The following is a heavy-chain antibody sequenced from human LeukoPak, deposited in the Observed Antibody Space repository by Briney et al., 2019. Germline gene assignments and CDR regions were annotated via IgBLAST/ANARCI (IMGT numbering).Heavy chain of an antibody. CDR2: IIPIFGTA. J-gene: IGHJ4*02. CDR3: ARGAYYYDSSGYYYPFDY. CDR1: GYTFTGYY. Sequence: ASVKVSCKASGYTFTGYYMHWVRQAPGQGLEWMGGIIPIFGTANYAQKFQGRVTITADESTSTAYMELSSLRSEDTAVYYCARGAYYYDSSGYYYPFDYWGQGTLVTVSS. V-gene: IGHV1-69*13. D-gene: IGHD3-22*01.